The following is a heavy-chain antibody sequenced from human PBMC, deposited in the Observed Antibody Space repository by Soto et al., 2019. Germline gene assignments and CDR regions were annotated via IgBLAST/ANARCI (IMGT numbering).Heavy chain of an antibody. Sequence: PPETPSLTCTVSGDSVSNYYWSWIRQPPGKGLEWIGYIYYSGSTAYNPSLRRRDTISVDLSKNQFSLKLSSVTAADTAVYYCARHWGTTSDYYYGMDVWGQGTTVTVSS. CDR1: GDSVSNYY. CDR2: IYYSGST. V-gene: IGHV4-59*02. J-gene: IGHJ6*02. D-gene: IGHD1-1*01. CDR3: ARHWGTTSDYYYGMDV.